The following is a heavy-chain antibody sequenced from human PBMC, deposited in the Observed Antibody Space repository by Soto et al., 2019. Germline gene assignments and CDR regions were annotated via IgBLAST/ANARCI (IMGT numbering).Heavy chain of an antibody. CDR3: ARKLELRGSYYYYYDMDV. D-gene: IGHD1-7*01. CDR1: GYTFTDYY. CDR2: INPNSGGT. V-gene: IGHV1-2*02. J-gene: IGHJ6*02. Sequence: ASVKVSCKASGYTFTDYYMHWVRQAPGQGLEWMGWINPNSGGTNYAQKFQGRVTMTRDASISTAYMELSRLRSDDTAVYYCARKLELRGSYYYYYDMDVWGQGTTVTVSS.